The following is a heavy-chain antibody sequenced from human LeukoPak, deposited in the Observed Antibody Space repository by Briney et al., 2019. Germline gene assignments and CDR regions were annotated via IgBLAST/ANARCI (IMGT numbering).Heavy chain of an antibody. J-gene: IGHJ4*02. CDR3: ARAVSGNYYDY. V-gene: IGHV3-23*01. CDR2: IRGGGDGT. D-gene: IGHD1-26*01. Sequence: PGGSLRLSCAASGFAFSSYAMSWVRQAPGKGLEWVSTIRGGGDGTSYADSVKGRFTISRDNSKNTLYLQMNSLRAEDTAVYYCARAVSGNYYDYWGQGTLVTVSS. CDR1: GFAFSSYA.